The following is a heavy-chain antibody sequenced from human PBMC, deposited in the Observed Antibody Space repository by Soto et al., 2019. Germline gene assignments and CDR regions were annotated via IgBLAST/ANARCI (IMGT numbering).Heavy chain of an antibody. CDR1: GFTLSSYA. CDR2: ISGSDDST. Sequence: EVQLLESGGGLVQPGGSLRLSCAASGFTLSSYAMSWVRQAPGKGLEGVSSISGSDDSTYYADSVKGRFTISRDNSKNTLYLQMNSLRAEDTAIYYCAKDLLTTGIMVDSWGQGTLVTVSS. CDR3: AKDLLTTGIMVDS. V-gene: IGHV3-23*01. D-gene: IGHD4-17*01. J-gene: IGHJ4*02.